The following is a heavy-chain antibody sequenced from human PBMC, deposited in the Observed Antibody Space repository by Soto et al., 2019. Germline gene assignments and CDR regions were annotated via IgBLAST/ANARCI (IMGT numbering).Heavy chain of an antibody. J-gene: IGHJ3*02. CDR3: AKGPQLNTAMGHDAFDI. CDR1: GFTFSSYG. D-gene: IGHD5-18*01. V-gene: IGHV3-33*03. Sequence: PGGSLRLSCAASGFTFSSYGMHWVRQAPGKGLEWVAVIWYDGSSYIYYAGSVKGRFTISRDNSKNSLYLQMNSLRAEDTAVYYCAKGPQLNTAMGHDAFDIWGQGTMVTVSS. CDR2: IWYDGSSYI.